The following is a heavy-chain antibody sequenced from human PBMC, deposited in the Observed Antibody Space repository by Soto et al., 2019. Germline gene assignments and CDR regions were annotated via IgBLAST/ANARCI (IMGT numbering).Heavy chain of an antibody. D-gene: IGHD2-2*01. V-gene: IGHV3-7*05. CDR1: GFTFSSYW. J-gene: IGHJ4*02. CDR3: ARGAESSSMYGLNFDY. CDR2: IKYDGSAT. Sequence: EVQLEESGGGLVQPGGSLRLSCEASGFTFSSYWMNWVRQAPGKGLEWVASIKYDGSATFYVDSVKGRCTIFRDDTKKSLHLQMNSLRAEDTAVYYCARGAESSSMYGLNFDYWGQGALVTVSS.